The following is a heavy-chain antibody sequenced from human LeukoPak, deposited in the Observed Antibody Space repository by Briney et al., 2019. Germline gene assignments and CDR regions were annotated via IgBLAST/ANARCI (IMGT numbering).Heavy chain of an antibody. CDR1: GGSISSSSYY. CDR2: IYYSGST. Sequence: SETLSLTCTVSGGSISSSSYYWGWTRQPPGKGLEWIGSIYYSGSTYYNPSLKSRVTISVDTSKNQFSLKLSSVTAADTAVYYCAGRKVRGAPNWFDPWGQGTLVTVSS. V-gene: IGHV4-39*01. D-gene: IGHD3-10*01. J-gene: IGHJ5*02. CDR3: AGRKVRGAPNWFDP.